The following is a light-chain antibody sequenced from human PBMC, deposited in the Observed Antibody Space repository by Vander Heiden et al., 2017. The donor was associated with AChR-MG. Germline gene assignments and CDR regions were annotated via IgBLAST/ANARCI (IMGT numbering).Light chain of an antibody. CDR3: QVWDSSTGYV. Sequence: SSELTQPLSVSVALGQTARITCGGNNIGSKNVHWYQQKPGQAPVLVIYRDSNRPSGIPERFSGSNSGNTATLTISRAQAGDEADYYCQVWDSSTGYVFGTGTKVTVL. CDR1: NIGSKN. J-gene: IGLJ1*01. V-gene: IGLV3-9*01. CDR2: RDS.